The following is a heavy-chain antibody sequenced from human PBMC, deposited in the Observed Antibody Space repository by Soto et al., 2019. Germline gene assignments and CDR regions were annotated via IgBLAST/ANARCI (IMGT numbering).Heavy chain of an antibody. D-gene: IGHD2-15*01. CDR1: GGSFSGYY. CDR3: ARVVVVVAAKPHPAWFDP. Sequence: QVQLQQWGAGLLKPSETLSLTCAVYGGSFSGYYWSWIRQPPGKGLEWIGEINHSGSTNYNPSLKSRVTRSVDTSRNQFSLKLSSVTAADTAVYYCARVVVVVAAKPHPAWFDPWGQGTLVTVSS. V-gene: IGHV4-34*01. J-gene: IGHJ5*02. CDR2: INHSGST.